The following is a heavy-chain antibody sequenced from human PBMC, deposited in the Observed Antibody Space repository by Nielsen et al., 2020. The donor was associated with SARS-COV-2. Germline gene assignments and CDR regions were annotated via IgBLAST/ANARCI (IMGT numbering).Heavy chain of an antibody. CDR2: IGTTGDKI. D-gene: IGHD1-26*01. J-gene: IGHJ4*02. CDR3: AKISGSQRHYFDF. CDR1: GFSFSSYA. Sequence: GESLKISCAASGFSFSSYAMTWVRQAPGKGLEWVSSIGTTGDKIFYADSVKGRFTISRDNSKNTLYLQLNSLRAEDTAVFYCAKISGSQRHYFDFWGQGALVTVSS. V-gene: IGHV3-23*01.